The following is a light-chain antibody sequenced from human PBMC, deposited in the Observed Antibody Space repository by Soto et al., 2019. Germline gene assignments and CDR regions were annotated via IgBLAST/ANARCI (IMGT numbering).Light chain of an antibody. Sequence: ENVMKQSLSTLSVSPGERATLTCRASQSVSSNLAWYQQKPGQAPRLLIYGASTRATGIPARFSGSGSGTEFTLTISSLQSEDFAVYYCQQYNNWPPLPFGGGTMVDTK. CDR1: QSVSSN. V-gene: IGKV3-15*01. CDR3: QQYNNWPPLP. J-gene: IGKJ4*01. CDR2: GAS.